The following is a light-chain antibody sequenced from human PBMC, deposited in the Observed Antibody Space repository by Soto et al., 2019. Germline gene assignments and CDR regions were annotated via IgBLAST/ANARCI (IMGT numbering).Light chain of an antibody. CDR3: QSYDSSLGGSGV. Sequence: QSALTQPPSASGSPGESVTVSCTGASSDVGRYDYVSWYQQHPGKAPKLLIYGVTKRPSGVPDRFSGSKSGNTASLTVSGLQADDEAYYYCQSYDSSLGGSGVFGTGTKLTVL. CDR1: SSDVGRYDY. CDR2: GVT. J-gene: IGLJ1*01. V-gene: IGLV2-8*01.